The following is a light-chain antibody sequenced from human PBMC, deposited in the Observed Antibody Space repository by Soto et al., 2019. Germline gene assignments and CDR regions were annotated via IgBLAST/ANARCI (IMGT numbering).Light chain of an antibody. V-gene: IGLV2-14*01. J-gene: IGLJ1*01. Sequence: QSALTHPASVSASPGQSITISCTGITSDVGADNYVSWYQQHPDKAPKLMIYEVSNRPSGVSNRFSGSKSGNTASLSISGLQADDEADYYCSSYTTTSAPFVFGTGTKVTVL. CDR1: TSDVGADNY. CDR2: EVS. CDR3: SSYTTTSAPFV.